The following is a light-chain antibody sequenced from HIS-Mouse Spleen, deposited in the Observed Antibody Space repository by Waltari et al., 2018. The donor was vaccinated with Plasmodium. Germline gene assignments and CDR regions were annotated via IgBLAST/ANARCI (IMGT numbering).Light chain of an antibody. J-gene: IGKJ2*01. CDR3: QQYNNWQT. V-gene: IGKV3-15*01. CDR1: QSFSSN. CDR2: GAS. Sequence: EIVMTQSPATLSVSPGESATLSCRASQSFSSNLAWYQQNPGQAPRLLIYGASTRATGIPARFSGSGSGTEFTLTISSLQSEDFAVYYCQQYNNWQTFGQGTKLEIK.